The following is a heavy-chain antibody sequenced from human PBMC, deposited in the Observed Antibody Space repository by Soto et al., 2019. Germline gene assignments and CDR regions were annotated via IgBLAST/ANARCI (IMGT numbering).Heavy chain of an antibody. CDR1: GFTFGDYA. Sequence: PGESLKISCTASGFTFGDYAMSWVRQAPGKGLEWVGFIRSKAYGGTTEYAASVKDRFTISRDDSKSIAYLQMNSLKTEDTAVYYCTAGKLYPSLDFDYWGQGTLVTVSS. J-gene: IGHJ4*02. V-gene: IGHV3-49*04. D-gene: IGHD2-8*01. CDR2: IRSKAYGGTT. CDR3: TAGKLYPSLDFDY.